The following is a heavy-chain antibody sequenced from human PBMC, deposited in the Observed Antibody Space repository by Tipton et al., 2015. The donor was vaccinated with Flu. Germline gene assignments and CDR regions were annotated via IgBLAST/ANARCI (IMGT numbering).Heavy chain of an antibody. D-gene: IGHD6-13*01. V-gene: IGHV4-34*01. J-gene: IGHJ4*02. CDR3: ARGRGAAAGNFDY. CDR1: GGSFSGNY. Sequence: TLSLTCAVNGGSFSGNYWNWIRQPPGKGLEWIGEINPSGSTIYNPSLKSRVTISQDTSKNQFSLKLSSVTAADTAVYYCARGRGAAAGNFDYWGQGTLVTVSS. CDR2: INPSGST.